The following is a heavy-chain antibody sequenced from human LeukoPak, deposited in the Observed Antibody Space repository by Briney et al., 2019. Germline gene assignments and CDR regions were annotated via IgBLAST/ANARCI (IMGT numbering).Heavy chain of an antibody. CDR2: ISYDGGKR. J-gene: IGHJ4*02. CDR1: GFNFMTYG. Sequence: GGSLRLSCAASGFNFMTYGMHWVRQAPGKGLEWVASISYDGGKRFFGESVKGRFTIARDNSENTVSLQMNTLKPEDTAVYYCAKGLRWFGDFYFNFFDYWGQGTLVTVSS. D-gene: IGHD3-10*01. CDR3: AKGLRWFGDFYFNFFDY. V-gene: IGHV3-30*18.